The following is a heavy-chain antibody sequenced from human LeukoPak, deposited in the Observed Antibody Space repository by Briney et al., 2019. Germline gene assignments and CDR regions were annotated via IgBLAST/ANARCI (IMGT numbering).Heavy chain of an antibody. D-gene: IGHD6-13*01. CDR1: GGSISSGSYY. Sequence: SETLSLTCTVSGGSISSGSYYWSWIRQPAGKGLEWIGRIYSSGSTNYNPSLKSRVTISLDTSKNQFSLKLTSVTAADTAVYYCARAPGYSSSWPYNWFDPWGQGTLVTVSS. V-gene: IGHV4-61*02. J-gene: IGHJ5*02. CDR3: ARAPGYSSSWPYNWFDP. CDR2: IYSSGST.